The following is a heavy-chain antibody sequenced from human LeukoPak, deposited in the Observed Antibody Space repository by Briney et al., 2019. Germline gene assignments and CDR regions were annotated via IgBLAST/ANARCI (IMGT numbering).Heavy chain of an antibody. Sequence: ASVKVSCKASGYTFTSYYMHWVRQAPGQGLEWMGIINPSGGSTSYAQKLQGRVTMTRDTSTSTVYMELSSLRSEDTAVYYCARDLRPLLYDFWSGYHGGFDYWGQGTLVTVSS. J-gene: IGHJ4*02. CDR1: GYTFTSYY. V-gene: IGHV1-46*04. D-gene: IGHD3-3*01. CDR3: ARDLRPLLYDFWSGYHGGFDY. CDR2: INPSGGST.